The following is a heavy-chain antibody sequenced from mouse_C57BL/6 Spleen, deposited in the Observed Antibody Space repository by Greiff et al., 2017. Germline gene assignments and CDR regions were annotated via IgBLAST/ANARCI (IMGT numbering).Heavy chain of an antibody. CDR2: SRNKANDYTT. J-gene: IGHJ3*01. V-gene: IGHV7-1*01. D-gene: IGHD2-4*01. Sequence: EVKLVESGGGLVQSGRSLRLSCATSGFTFSDFYMEWVRQAPGKGLEWIAASRNKANDYTTEYSASVKGRFIVSRDTSQSILYLQMNALRAEDTAMYYCARDGIYYDYDGAWFAYWGQGTLVTVSA. CDR1: GFTFSDFY. CDR3: ARDGIYYDYDGAWFAY.